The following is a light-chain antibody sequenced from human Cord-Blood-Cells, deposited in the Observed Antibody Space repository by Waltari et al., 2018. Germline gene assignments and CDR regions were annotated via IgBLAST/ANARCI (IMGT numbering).Light chain of an antibody. CDR1: RSDVGSYNL. V-gene: IGLV2-23*01. CDR2: EGS. CDR3: CSYAGSSTYV. J-gene: IGLJ1*01. Sequence: QSALTQPASVSGSPGQSITISCTGTRSDVGSYNLVSWYQQHPVKAPKLMIYEGSKLPSGVSNRFSGSKSGNTASLTISGLQSEDEADYYCCSYAGSSTYVFGTGTKVTVL.